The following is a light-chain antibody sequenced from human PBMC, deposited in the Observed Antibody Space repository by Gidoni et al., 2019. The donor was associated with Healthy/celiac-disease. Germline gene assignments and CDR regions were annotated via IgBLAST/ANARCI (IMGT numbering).Light chain of an antibody. J-gene: IGKJ4*01. Sequence: DIQMTQFPSSVSASVGDRVTITCRRSQDISNYLAWYQQKPGKAPELLISGVFTLQSGVPSRFSGSKSGTDFTLTISSLQPEDFATYHCQQTQTVPLTFGGXTKVEI. CDR1: QDISNY. CDR2: GVF. V-gene: IGKV1-12*01. CDR3: QQTQTVPLT.